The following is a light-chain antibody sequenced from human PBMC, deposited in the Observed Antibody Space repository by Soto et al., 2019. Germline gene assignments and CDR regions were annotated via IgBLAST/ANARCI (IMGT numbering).Light chain of an antibody. Sequence: DSQMTQSPSTLSGSVWERVTMTWRSSQGINNYLAWYQQKPGKVPRLLIYAASTLQSGVPSRFSGSGSGTDFTLTIRRLEPEDFAVYYCQQYGSSYPWTFGQGTKVDNK. J-gene: IGKJ1*01. CDR1: QGINNY. CDR2: AAS. CDR3: QQYGSSYPWT. V-gene: IGKV1-27*01.